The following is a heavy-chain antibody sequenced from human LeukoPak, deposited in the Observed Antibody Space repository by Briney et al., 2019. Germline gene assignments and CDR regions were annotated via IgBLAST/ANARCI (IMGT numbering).Heavy chain of an antibody. D-gene: IGHD6-13*01. CDR3: SSSSDAFDI. J-gene: IGHJ3*02. CDR1: GFTVSSNY. V-gene: IGHV3-66*01. Sequence: QTGGSLRLSCAASGFTVSSNYMSWVRQAPGKGLEWVSVIYSGGSTYYADSVKGRFTISRDNSKSTLYLQMNSLRAEDTAVYYCSSSSDAFDIWGQGTMVTVSS. CDR2: IYSGGST.